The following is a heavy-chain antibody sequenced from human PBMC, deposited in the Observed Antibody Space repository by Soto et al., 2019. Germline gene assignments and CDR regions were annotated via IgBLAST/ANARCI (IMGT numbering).Heavy chain of an antibody. Sequence: ASVKVSCKASGGTFSSYTISWVRQAPGQGLEWMGRIIPILGIANYAQKFQGRVTITADKSTSTAYMELSSLISEDTAVYYCARDQGIPVNCSSTSCGSRFTRDYYYYYYMDVWGKGTTVTVSS. CDR3: ARDQGIPVNCSSTSCGSRFTRDYYYYYYMDV. J-gene: IGHJ6*03. CDR1: GGTFSSYT. CDR2: IIPILGIA. V-gene: IGHV1-69*04. D-gene: IGHD2-2*01.